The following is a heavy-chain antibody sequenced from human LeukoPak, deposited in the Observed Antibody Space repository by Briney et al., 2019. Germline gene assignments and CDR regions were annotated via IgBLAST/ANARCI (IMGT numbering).Heavy chain of an antibody. D-gene: IGHD6-13*01. V-gene: IGHV1-18*04. CDR1: GYTFTSYG. J-gene: IGHJ6*04. CDR3: ARDGQQLVLAYYYYGMGV. CDR2: ISAYNGNT. Sequence: ASVKVSCKASGYTFTSYGISWVRQAPGQGLEWMGWISAYNGNTNYAQKLQGRVTMTTDTSTSTAYMELRSPRSDDTAVYYCARDGQQLVLAYYYYGMGVWGKGTTVTVSS.